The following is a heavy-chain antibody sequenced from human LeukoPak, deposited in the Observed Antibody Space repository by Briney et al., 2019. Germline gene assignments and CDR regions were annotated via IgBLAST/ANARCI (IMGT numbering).Heavy chain of an antibody. Sequence: QAGASLRLSCAASGFTFSSYAMSWVRQAPGKGLEWVSAISGSGTRTYYADSVKGRFTISRDNSKNTLYLQMNSLRAEDTAVYYCAKEETRAYGGDWGQGTLVTVCS. J-gene: IGHJ4*02. CDR2: ISGSGTRT. CDR1: GFTFSSYA. CDR3: AKEETRAYGGD. V-gene: IGHV3-23*01. D-gene: IGHD4-23*01.